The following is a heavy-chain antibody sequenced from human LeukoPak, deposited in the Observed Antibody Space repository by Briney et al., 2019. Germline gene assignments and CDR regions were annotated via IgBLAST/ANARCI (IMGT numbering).Heavy chain of an antibody. CDR3: AKDPSITWC. V-gene: IGHV3-23*01. D-gene: IGHD6-13*01. CDR2: ISGSGGNI. J-gene: IGHJ4*02. CDR1: GFTFSPYA. Sequence: GGSLRLSCAASGFTFSPYAMNWVRQAPGKGLEWVSGISGSGGNIYYADSAKGRFTISRDNSKNTLYLQMNSLGVEDTAIYYCAKDPSITWCWGQGTLVTVSS.